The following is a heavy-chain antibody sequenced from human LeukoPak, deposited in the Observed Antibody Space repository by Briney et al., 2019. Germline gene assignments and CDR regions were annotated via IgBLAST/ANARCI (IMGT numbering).Heavy chain of an antibody. CDR3: ARDLFVRRIVGATNYFDY. V-gene: IGHV3-23*01. D-gene: IGHD1-26*01. J-gene: IGHJ4*02. CDR2: ISDSGDNT. Sequence: GGSLRLSCAASGFTFSNYDMSWVRQAPGKGLEWVSRISDSGDNTYYADSVKGRFTISRDNSKNTLYLQMNSLRAEDTAVYYCARDLFVRRIVGATNYFDYWGQGTLVTVSS. CDR1: GFTFSNYD.